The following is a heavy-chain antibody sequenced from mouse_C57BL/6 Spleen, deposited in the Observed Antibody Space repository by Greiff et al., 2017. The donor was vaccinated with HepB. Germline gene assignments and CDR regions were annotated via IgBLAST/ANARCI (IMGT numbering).Heavy chain of an antibody. CDR1: GFNIKDDY. Sequence: VQLKQSGAELVRPGASVKLSCTASGFNIKDDYMHWVKQRPEQGLEWIGWIDPENGDTEYASKFQGKATITADTSSNTAYLQLSSLTSEDTAVYYCTLGVAWFAYWGQGTLVTVSA. CDR3: TLGVAWFAY. J-gene: IGHJ3*01. CDR2: IDPENGDT. V-gene: IGHV14-4*01.